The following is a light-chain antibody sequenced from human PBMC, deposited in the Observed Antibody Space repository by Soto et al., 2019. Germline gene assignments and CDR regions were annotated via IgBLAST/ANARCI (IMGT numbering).Light chain of an antibody. J-gene: IGKJ2*01. CDR3: LRRYSCPRT. CDR1: QGIRSD. Sequence: DIQMTQSPSYLSASVGDRVTITCRASQGIRSDLGWFQQKPGKAPKRLIFAASNLESGVPSRFSGSGSGTEFTLTISSLQAEDVATYSCLRRYSCPRTLGRGTKVDIK. V-gene: IGKV1-17*01. CDR2: AAS.